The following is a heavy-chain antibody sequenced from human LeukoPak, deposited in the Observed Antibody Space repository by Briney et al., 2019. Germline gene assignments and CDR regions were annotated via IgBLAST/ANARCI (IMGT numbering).Heavy chain of an antibody. Sequence: SETLSLTCAVDGGSFSAYYWTWIRQPPGKGLEWIGEINHSGNTNYNPSLQSRVLISIDTSKNQFSLRLTSVTAADTAVYYCARQTGSGLFILPGGQGTLVTVSS. V-gene: IGHV4-34*01. J-gene: IGHJ4*02. CDR1: GGSFSAYY. D-gene: IGHD3/OR15-3a*01. CDR3: ARQTGSGLFILP. CDR2: INHSGNT.